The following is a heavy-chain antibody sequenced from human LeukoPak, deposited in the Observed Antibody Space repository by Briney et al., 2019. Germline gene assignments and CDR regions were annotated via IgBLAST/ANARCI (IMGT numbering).Heavy chain of an antibody. CDR3: ARSDGSYPPPHFDY. D-gene: IGHD1-26*01. J-gene: IGHJ4*02. V-gene: IGHV4-59*01. CDR2: IYYSGST. Sequence: KPSXXLSLTCTVSGGSISSYYWSWIRQPPGKGLEWIGYIYYSGSTNYNPSLKSRVTISVDTSKNQFSLKLRSVTAADTAVYYCARSDGSYPPPHFDYWGQGTLVTVSP. CDR1: GGSISSYY.